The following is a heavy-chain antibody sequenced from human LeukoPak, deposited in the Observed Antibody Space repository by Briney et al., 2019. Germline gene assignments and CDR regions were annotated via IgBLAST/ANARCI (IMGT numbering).Heavy chain of an antibody. CDR1: GASISSRSYY. Sequence: KTSETLSLTCTVSGASISSRSYYWGWIRQPPGKGLEWIGSIYYSGSTYYNPSLRSRVTISVDTSKNQFSLKLSSVTAADTAVYYCARRGYTSGWYTFDYWGQGTLVTVSS. J-gene: IGHJ4*02. V-gene: IGHV4-39*01. CDR2: IYYSGST. CDR3: ARRGYTSGWYTFDY. D-gene: IGHD6-19*01.